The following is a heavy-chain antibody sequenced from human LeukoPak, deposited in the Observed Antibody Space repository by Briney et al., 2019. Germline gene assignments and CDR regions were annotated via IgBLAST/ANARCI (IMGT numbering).Heavy chain of an antibody. V-gene: IGHV4-34*01. J-gene: IGHJ4*02. Sequence: SETLSLTCAVYGGSFSAYYWSWIRQAPGKGLEWIGEINQSESTNYNPSLKSRVTISVDTSKNQFFLTLTSVTAADTAVYYCARGPASPVGATDFDYWGQGTLVTVSS. CDR1: GGSFSAYY. CDR3: ARGPASPVGATDFDY. CDR2: INQSEST. D-gene: IGHD1-26*01.